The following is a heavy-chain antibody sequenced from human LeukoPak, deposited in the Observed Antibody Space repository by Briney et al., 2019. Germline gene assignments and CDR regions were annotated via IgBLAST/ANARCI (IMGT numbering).Heavy chain of an antibody. D-gene: IGHD1-26*01. V-gene: IGHV1-69*13. Sequence: ASVKVSCKASGGTFSSYAISWVRQAPGQGLEWMGGIIPIFGTANYAQKFQGRVTITADESTSTAYMELSSLRSDEDTAMYYCAGRYSGSYSDAFDIWGQGTMVTVSS. CDR2: IIPIFGTA. CDR3: AGRYSGSYSDAFDI. CDR1: GGTFSSYA. J-gene: IGHJ3*02.